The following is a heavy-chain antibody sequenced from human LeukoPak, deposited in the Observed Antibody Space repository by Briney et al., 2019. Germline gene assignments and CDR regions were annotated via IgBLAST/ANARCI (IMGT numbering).Heavy chain of an antibody. CDR2: IGSDGSTI. J-gene: IGHJ4*02. CDR1: GLTFSDHY. Sequence: GGSLRLSCAASGLTFSDHYMSWIRQAPGKGLEWVSYIGSDGSTIYYVDSVKGRFTISRDNAKNSLYLQMHSLRAEDTAVYYCAREVVTGGFDYWGQGTLVTVSS. V-gene: IGHV3-11*04. CDR3: AREVVTGGFDY. D-gene: IGHD3-22*01.